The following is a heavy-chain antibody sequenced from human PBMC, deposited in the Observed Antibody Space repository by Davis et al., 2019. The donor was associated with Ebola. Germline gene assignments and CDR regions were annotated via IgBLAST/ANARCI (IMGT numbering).Heavy chain of an antibody. CDR2: FIPIFGTA. CDR1: GGTFSSYA. J-gene: IGHJ4*02. V-gene: IGHV1-69*13. CDR3: ARGPTDPSEG. Sequence: SVKVSCKASGGTFSSYAISWLRPPPGQGLEWMGEFIPIFGTANYAQKFQGRVTITADESTSPAYMELSSLRSEDTAVYSCARGPTDPSEGWGQGTLVTVSS.